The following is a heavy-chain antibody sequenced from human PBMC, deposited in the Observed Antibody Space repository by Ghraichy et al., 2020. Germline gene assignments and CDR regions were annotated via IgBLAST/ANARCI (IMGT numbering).Heavy chain of an antibody. CDR2: IYYSGST. CDR3: ARAHYGDYVLWYFDL. D-gene: IGHD4-17*01. CDR1: GGSISSGDYY. Sequence: SETLSLTCTVSGGSISSGDYYWSWIRQPPGKGLEWIGYIYYSGSTYYNPSLKSRVTISVDTSKNQFSLKLSSVTAADTAVYYCARAHYGDYVLWYFDLWGRGTLVTVSS. J-gene: IGHJ2*01. V-gene: IGHV4-30-4*01.